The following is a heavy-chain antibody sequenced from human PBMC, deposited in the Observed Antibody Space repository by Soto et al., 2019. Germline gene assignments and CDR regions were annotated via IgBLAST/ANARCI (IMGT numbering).Heavy chain of an antibody. V-gene: IGHV4-30-2*01. CDR2: VYHSGST. CDR1: GGSISSGGYS. J-gene: IGHJ5*02. D-gene: IGHD3-10*01. Sequence: SETLSLTCAVSGGSISSGGYSWSWIRQPPGKGLEWIGYVYHSGSTYYNPSLKSRVTISVDRSKNQFSLKLSSVTAADTAVYYCARGHYGSGSYYKPYNWFDPWGQGTLVTVSS. CDR3: ARGHYGSGSYYKPYNWFDP.